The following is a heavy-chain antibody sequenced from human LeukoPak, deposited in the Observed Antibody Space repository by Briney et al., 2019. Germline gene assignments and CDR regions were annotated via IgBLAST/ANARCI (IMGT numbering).Heavy chain of an antibody. CDR1: GGSISSSNW. J-gene: IGHJ4*02. CDR2: INHSGST. Sequence: SETLSLTCAVSGGSISSSNWWSWVRQPPGKGLEWIGEINHSGSTNYNPSLKSRVTISVDTSKNQFSLKLSSVTAADTAVYYCARGGGSSSGYYPLDYWGQGTLVTVSS. CDR3: ARGGGSSSGYYPLDY. D-gene: IGHD3-22*01. V-gene: IGHV4-4*02.